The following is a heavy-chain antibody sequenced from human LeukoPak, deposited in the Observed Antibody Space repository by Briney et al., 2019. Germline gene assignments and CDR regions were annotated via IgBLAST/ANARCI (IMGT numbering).Heavy chain of an antibody. J-gene: IGHJ4*02. CDR3: ARDGPAAIGAYFDY. V-gene: IGHV1-2*02. CDR2: INPNSGGT. CDR1: GYTFTGYY. D-gene: IGHD2-2*01. Sequence: GASVKVPCKASGYTFTGYYMHWVRQAPGQGLEWMGWINPNSGGTNYAQKFQGRVTMTRDTSISTAYMELSRLRSDDTAVYYCARDGPAAIGAYFDYWGQGTLVTVSS.